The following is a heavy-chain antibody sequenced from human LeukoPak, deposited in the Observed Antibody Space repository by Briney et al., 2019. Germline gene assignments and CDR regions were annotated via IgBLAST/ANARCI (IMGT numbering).Heavy chain of an antibody. V-gene: IGHV3-48*04. CDR1: GFTFSSYS. D-gene: IGHD1-1*01. Sequence: GGSLRLSCAASGFTFSSYSMNWVRQAPGKGLEWVSYISSSSSTIYYADSVKGRFTISRDNAKNSLFLQMNSLRAEDTAVYYCARRVPSQVITDYFDYWGQGTLVTVSS. CDR3: ARRVPSQVITDYFDY. CDR2: ISSSSSTI. J-gene: IGHJ4*02.